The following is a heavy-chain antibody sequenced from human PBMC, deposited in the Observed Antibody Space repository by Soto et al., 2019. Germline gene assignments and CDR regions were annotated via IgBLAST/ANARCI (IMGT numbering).Heavy chain of an antibody. V-gene: IGHV1-18*01. Sequence: ASVKVSCKASGYTFTSYGISWVRQAPGQGLEWMGWISAYNGNTNYAQKLQGRVTITRDMSTSTAYMELSSLRSEDTAVYYCAARDALSTTGTTAAFDYWGQGTLVTVSS. CDR1: GYTFTSYG. D-gene: IGHD1-1*01. CDR2: ISAYNGNT. CDR3: AARDALSTTGTTAAFDY. J-gene: IGHJ4*02.